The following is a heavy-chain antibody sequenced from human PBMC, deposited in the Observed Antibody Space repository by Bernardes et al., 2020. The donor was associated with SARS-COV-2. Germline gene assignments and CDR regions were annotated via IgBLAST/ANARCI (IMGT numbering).Heavy chain of an antibody. D-gene: IGHD2-2*02. CDR3: ARAPGYCSSTSCYTGTYYYYYYGMDV. V-gene: IGHV3-30-3*01. CDR2: ISYDGSNK. J-gene: IGHJ6*02. CDR1: GFTFSSYA. Sequence: GGSLRLSCAASGFTFSSYAMHWVRQAPGKGLEWVAVISYDGSNKYYADSVKGRFTISRDNSKNTLYLQMNSLRAEDTAVYYCARAPGYCSSTSCYTGTYYYYYYGMDVWGQGTTVTVSS.